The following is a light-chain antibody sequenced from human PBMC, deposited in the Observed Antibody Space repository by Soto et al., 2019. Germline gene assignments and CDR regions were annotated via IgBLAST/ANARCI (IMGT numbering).Light chain of an antibody. V-gene: IGLV1-40*01. CDR1: SSNIGAGYD. Sequence: QSVLTQPRSVCGAPGQRVTISCTGSSSNIGAGYDVHWYQQLPGTAPQLRIYGNSNRPSGVPDRFAGSKSGTSASLAITGLQAEDEADYYCQSYDSSLRGSVFGGGTQLTVL. CDR3: QSYDSSLRGSV. CDR2: GNS. J-gene: IGLJ2*01.